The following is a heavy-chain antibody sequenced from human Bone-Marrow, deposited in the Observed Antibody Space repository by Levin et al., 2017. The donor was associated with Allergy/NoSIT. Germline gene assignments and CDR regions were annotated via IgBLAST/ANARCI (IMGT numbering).Heavy chain of an antibody. D-gene: IGHD2-8*01. CDR1: GDMFSTYL. Sequence: PGESLKISCTASGDMFSTYLIGWVRQAPGQGLEWMGRIILMFGPAHYSEKFQGRVTITADDSTKTVDMELTSLTPDDTAVYYCVGGRFCTSGACALGLWGQGTLVTVSS. CDR3: VGGRFCTSGACALGL. CDR2: IILMFGPA. J-gene: IGHJ4*02. V-gene: IGHV1-69*15.